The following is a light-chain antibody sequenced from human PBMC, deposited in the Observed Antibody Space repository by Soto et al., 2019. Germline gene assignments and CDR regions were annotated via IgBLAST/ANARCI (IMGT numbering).Light chain of an antibody. J-gene: IGLJ2*01. V-gene: IGLV4-69*02. CDR1: SGHSSYA. Sequence: QPVLTQSSSASASLGASVKLTCTLNSGHSSYAIAWHQQQPEQGPRYLMKVNSDGSHNKGDGIPDRFSGSSSGAERYLTISSLQSEDEADYYCQTWGTGINVVFGGGTKLTVL. CDR2: VNSDGSH. CDR3: QTWGTGINVV.